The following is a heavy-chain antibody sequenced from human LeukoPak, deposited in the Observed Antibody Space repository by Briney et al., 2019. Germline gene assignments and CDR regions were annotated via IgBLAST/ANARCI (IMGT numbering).Heavy chain of an antibody. CDR2: IYYSGST. Sequence: SETLSLTCTVSGGSISSYYWSWIRQPPGKGLEWIGYIYYSGSTNYNPSLKSRVTISVDTSKNQFSLKLSSVTAADTAVYYCARVVYCSSTSCYQDWFDLWGQGTLVTVSS. D-gene: IGHD2-2*01. V-gene: IGHV4-59*01. CDR1: GGSISSYY. J-gene: IGHJ5*02. CDR3: ARVVYCSSTSCYQDWFDL.